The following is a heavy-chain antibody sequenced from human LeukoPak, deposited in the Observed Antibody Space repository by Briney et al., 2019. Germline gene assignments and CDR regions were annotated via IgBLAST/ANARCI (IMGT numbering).Heavy chain of an antibody. V-gene: IGHV4-38-2*01. CDR2: IYHSGST. D-gene: IGHD3-3*01. CDR1: GYSISSAYY. CDR3: ARHTRHDFWSGYPAYLDY. J-gene: IGHJ4*02. Sequence: PSETLSLTCAVSGYSISSAYYWGWIRQPPGKGLEWIGSIYHSGSTYYNPSLKSRVTISVDTPKKQFSLKLSSVTAADTAVYYCARHTRHDFWSGYPAYLDYWGQGTLVTVSS.